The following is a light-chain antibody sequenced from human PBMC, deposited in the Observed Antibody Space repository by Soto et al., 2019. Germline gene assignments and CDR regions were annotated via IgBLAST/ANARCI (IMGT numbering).Light chain of an antibody. CDR1: QNVNSNH. V-gene: IGKV3-20*01. Sequence: EIVLTQSPGTLSLSPGERATLSCRASQNVNSNHIAWYQQKPSQAPRLLIYGPSSRATGIPERFSGSGSGTDFTLTISRLEPEDFAGYFCHQFGSSPQTFGHGTKVEIK. CDR2: GPS. CDR3: HQFGSSPQT. J-gene: IGKJ1*01.